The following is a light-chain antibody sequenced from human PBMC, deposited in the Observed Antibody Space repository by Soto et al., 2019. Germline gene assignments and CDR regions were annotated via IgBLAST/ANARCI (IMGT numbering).Light chain of an antibody. J-gene: IGKJ5*01. CDR2: GAT. CDR3: QQYGSSPPIT. CDR1: HSVTSDY. Sequence: EIVLTQGTGTLSLSAGGRSTLSFTSSHSVTSDYLALYQQKPGQAPRLLIYGATKRATGIPDRFSGSGSGTDFTLTTSRLEPEDFAVYYCQQYGSSPPITFGQGTRLEI. V-gene: IGKV3-20*01.